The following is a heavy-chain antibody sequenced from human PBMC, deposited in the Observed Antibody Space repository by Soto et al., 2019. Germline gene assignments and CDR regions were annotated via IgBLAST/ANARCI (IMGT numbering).Heavy chain of an antibody. CDR1: GGTFSSYA. CDR3: ARDRTITFGGVIPNNWFDP. V-gene: IGHV1-69*13. CDR2: IIPIFGTA. Sequence: SVKVSCKASGGTFSSYAISWVRQAPGQGLEWMGGIIPIFGTANYAQKFQGRVTITADESTSTAYMELSSLRSEDTAVYYCARDRTITFGGVIPNNWFDPWGQGTLVTVS. J-gene: IGHJ5*02. D-gene: IGHD3-16*02.